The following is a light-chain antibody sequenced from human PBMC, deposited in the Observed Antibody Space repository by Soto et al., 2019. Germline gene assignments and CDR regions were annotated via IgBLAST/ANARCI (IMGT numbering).Light chain of an antibody. CDR3: QQFGGSPPSWT. Sequence: ESVLTQSPGTLSLSPGERATLSCRASQSVSSNSLAWYQQKPGLAPRLLIYGASSRATGTPDRFSGSGSGTDFTLTISRLEPEDFAVYYCQQFGGSPPSWTFGQGTKVEI. CDR1: QSVSSNS. J-gene: IGKJ1*01. CDR2: GAS. V-gene: IGKV3-20*01.